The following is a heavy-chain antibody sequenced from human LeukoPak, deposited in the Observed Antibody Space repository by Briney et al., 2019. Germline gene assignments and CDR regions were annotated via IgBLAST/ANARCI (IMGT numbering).Heavy chain of an antibody. CDR1: DDSISNHY. V-gene: IGHV4-59*11. J-gene: IGHJ4*02. CDR2: IYLSGIS. CDR3: ARGHMGLDY. D-gene: IGHD1-26*01. Sequence: SETLSLTCAVSDDSISNHYWSWIRQPPGKGLEWIGYIYLSGISNYNPSLKSRVTISVDTSTNQVSLKLSSVTAADTAVYFCARGHMGLDYWGQGTLVTVPS.